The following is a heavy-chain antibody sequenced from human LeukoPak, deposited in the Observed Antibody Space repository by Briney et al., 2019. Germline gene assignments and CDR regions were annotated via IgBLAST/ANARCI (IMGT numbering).Heavy chain of an antibody. D-gene: IGHD6-13*01. V-gene: IGHV1-2*02. Sequence: ASVKVSCKASGYTFTGYYMHWVRQAPGQGLGWMVWINPNSGGTNYAQKFQGRVTMTRDTSINTAYMELSRLTSDDTAVYYCARAGSSSRWVNDYWGQGTLVTVSS. CDR3: ARAGSSSRWVNDY. CDR1: GYTFTGYY. J-gene: IGHJ4*02. CDR2: INPNSGGT.